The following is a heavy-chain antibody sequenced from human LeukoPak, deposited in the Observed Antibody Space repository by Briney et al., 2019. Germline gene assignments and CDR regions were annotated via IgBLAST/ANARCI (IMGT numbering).Heavy chain of an antibody. D-gene: IGHD6-6*01. CDR2: IIPIFGTA. V-gene: IGHV1-69*05. CDR1: GGTFSSYA. CDR3: ARIAARLQNWFDP. J-gene: IGHJ5*02. Sequence: GASVKVSCKASGGTFSSYAISWVRQAPGQGLEWMAGIIPIFGTANYAQKFQGRVTITTDESTSTAYMELSSLRSEDTAVYYCARIAARLQNWFDPWGQGTLVTVSS.